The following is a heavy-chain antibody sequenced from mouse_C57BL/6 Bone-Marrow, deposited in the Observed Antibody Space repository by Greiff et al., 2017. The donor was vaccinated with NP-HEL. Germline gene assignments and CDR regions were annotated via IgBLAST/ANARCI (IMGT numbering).Heavy chain of an antibody. J-gene: IGHJ1*03. V-gene: IGHV1-53*01. CDR3: ARLGYYGSSYDWYFDV. CDR2: INPSNGGT. D-gene: IGHD1-1*01. CDR1: GYTFTSYW. Sequence: QVQLQQPGTELVKPGASVKLSCKASGYTFTSYWMHWVKQRPGQGLEWIGNINPSNGGTNYNEKFKSKATLTVDKSSSTAYMQLSSLTSEDSAVYYYARLGYYGSSYDWYFDVWGTGTTVTVSS.